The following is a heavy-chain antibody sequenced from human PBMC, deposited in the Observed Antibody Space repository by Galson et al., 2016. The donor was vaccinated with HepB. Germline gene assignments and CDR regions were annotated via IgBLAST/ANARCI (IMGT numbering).Heavy chain of an antibody. CDR1: GFIFSSFV. CDR2: ISSDGSNK. CDR3: ARDPGQPEFYYYGMDV. Sequence: SLRLSCAASGFIFSSFVVHWVRQAPGKGLEWVAVISSDGSNKNYADSVKGRFTISRDNSKNTLDLQMNSLRAEDTAVYYCARDPGQPEFYYYGMDVWGQGNPGHRLL. J-gene: IGHJ6*02. D-gene: IGHD3-10*01. V-gene: IGHV3-30-3*01.